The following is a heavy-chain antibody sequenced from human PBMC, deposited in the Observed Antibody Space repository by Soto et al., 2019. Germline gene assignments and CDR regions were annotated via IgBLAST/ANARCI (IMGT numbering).Heavy chain of an antibody. V-gene: IGHV4-30-4*01. CDR1: GGSISSGDYY. Sequence: QVQLQESGPGLVKPSQTLSLTCTVSGGSISSGDYYWSWIRQPPGKGLEWIGSIYYSGSTYYNPSLKSRVTISVDTSKNQFSLKLSSVTAADTAVYYCARGVGRGYDFWSGYYNPRRPFDYWGQGTLVTVSS. CDR2: IYYSGST. D-gene: IGHD3-3*01. CDR3: ARGVGRGYDFWSGYYNPRRPFDY. J-gene: IGHJ4*02.